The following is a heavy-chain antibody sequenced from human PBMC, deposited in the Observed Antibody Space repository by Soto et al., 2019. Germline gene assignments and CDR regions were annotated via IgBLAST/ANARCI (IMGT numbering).Heavy chain of an antibody. CDR3: ALYYCISNRCQHGV. Sequence: ASVNVSCKASGYTFTSYYIHWVRQAPGQGLEWMGMINPSGASTSYAQKFQGRVTMTRDTSTSTVYMELSSLRSEDTAVYYCALYYCISNRCQHGVWARRTTVTVSS. V-gene: IGHV1-46*01. D-gene: IGHD2-2*01. CDR2: INPSGAST. CDR1: GYTFTSYY. J-gene: IGHJ6*02.